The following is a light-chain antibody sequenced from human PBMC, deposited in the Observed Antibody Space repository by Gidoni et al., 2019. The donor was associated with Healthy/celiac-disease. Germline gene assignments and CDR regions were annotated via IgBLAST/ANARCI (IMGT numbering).Light chain of an antibody. CDR3: QTYDSSLSGLV. J-gene: IGLJ2*01. CDR2: GNS. Sequence: QSVLTQPPSVSGASGQSVNISCTGSSSHSGAGYDVHSYQQRPGTAPKLLIYGNSNRRSGVPSRVSGSKSGTSASLANTGLQAEDEADYYCQTYDSSLSGLVFGGGTKLTVL. V-gene: IGLV1-40*01. CDR1: SSHSGAGYD.